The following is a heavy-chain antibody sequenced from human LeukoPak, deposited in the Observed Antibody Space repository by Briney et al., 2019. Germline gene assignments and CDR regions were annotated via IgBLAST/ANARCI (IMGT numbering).Heavy chain of an antibody. CDR1: GFTFSSYW. V-gene: IGHV3-30-3*01. D-gene: IGHD2-2*02. Sequence: GGSLRLSCAASGFTFSSYWMPWVRQAPGKGLEWVAVISYDGSNKYYADSVKGRFTISRDNSKNTLYLQMNSLRAEDTAVYYCARDNLGYCSSTSCYTFDYWGQGTLVTVSS. CDR3: ARDNLGYCSSTSCYTFDY. J-gene: IGHJ4*02. CDR2: ISYDGSNK.